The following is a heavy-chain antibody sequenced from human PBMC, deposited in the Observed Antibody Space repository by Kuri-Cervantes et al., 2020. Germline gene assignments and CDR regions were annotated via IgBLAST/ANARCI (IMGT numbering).Heavy chain of an antibody. V-gene: IGHV4-39*07. CDR3: ARTSAAGPFDY. CDR2: IYYSGST. J-gene: IGHJ4*02. CDR1: GGSISSSSYY. D-gene: IGHD6-13*01. Sequence: GSLRLSCTVSGGSISSSSYYWGWIRQPPGKGLEWIGSIYYSGSTYYNPSLKSRVTISVDTSKNQFSLKLSSVTAADTAVYYCARTSAAGPFDYWGQGTLVTVSS.